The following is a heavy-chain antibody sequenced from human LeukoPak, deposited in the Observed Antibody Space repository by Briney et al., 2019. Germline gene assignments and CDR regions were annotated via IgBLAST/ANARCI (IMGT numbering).Heavy chain of an antibody. CDR2: TYYRSKWYN. CDR1: GDSVSSNSAA. V-gene: IGHV6-1*01. D-gene: IGHD1-26*01. Sequence: QTLSLTCAISGDSVSSNSAAWNWIRQSPSRGLEWLGRTYYRSKWYNDYAVSVKSRITINPDTSKNQFSLQLNSVTPEDTAVYYCARGKWELLSHYWCFDLWGRGTLVTVSS. J-gene: IGHJ2*01. CDR3: ARGKWELLSHYWCFDL.